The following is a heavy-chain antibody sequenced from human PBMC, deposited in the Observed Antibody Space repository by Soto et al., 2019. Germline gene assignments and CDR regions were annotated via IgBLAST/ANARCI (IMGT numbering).Heavy chain of an antibody. J-gene: IGHJ6*02. V-gene: IGHV5-51*01. D-gene: IGHD4-4*01. Sequence: PGGSLKISCKGSGYSFTSYWIGWVRQMPGKGREWMGIIYPGDSDTRYSPSFQGQVTISADKSISTAYLQSSSLKASHTAMYYCARSISNYYYYGIDVWGQGTTVTVSS. CDR2: IYPGDSDT. CDR1: GYSFTSYW. CDR3: ARSISNYYYYGIDV.